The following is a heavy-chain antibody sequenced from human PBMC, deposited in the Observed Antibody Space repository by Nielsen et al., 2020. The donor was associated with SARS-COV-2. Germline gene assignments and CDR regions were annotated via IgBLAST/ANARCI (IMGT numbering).Heavy chain of an antibody. CDR2: IWFDGSSG. D-gene: IGHD3-10*01. CDR3: ARRGDFYSYYSSYFPY. Sequence: GESLKISCAASGFIFRQYGMHWVRQAPGKGLEWVALIWFDGSSGYYADSVKGRFTVSRDNSRNTVFLQMDSLTTEDTATYYCARRGDFYSYYSSYFPYWGQGTLVTVSS. V-gene: IGHV3-33*01. J-gene: IGHJ4*02. CDR1: GFIFRQYG.